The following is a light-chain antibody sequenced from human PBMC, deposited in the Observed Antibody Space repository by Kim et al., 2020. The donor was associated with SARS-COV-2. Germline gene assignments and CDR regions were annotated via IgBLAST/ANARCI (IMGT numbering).Light chain of an antibody. CDR3: QVWDSSSDHPV. Sequence: SYELTQPPSVSVAPGKTARITCGGNNIGSKTVHWYQQKPGQAPVLVIYSDTDWPSGIPERFSGSNSGNTATLTISRVEAGDEGDYYCQVWDSSSDHPVFGGGTQLTVL. CDR2: SDT. V-gene: IGLV3-21*04. J-gene: IGLJ3*02. CDR1: NIGSKT.